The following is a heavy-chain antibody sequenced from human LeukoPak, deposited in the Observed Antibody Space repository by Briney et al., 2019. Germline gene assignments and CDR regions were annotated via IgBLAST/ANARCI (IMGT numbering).Heavy chain of an antibody. Sequence: PSETLSLTCAVYGGSFSGHYWSWIRQPPGKGLEWIGEINHSGSTNYNPSLKSRVTISVDTSKNQFSLKLSSVTAADTAVYYCAITGFFGLGGRDDYYFDYWGQGTLVTVSS. CDR2: INHSGST. CDR1: GGSFSGHY. CDR3: AITGFFGLGGRDDYYFDY. D-gene: IGHD2-15*01. V-gene: IGHV4-34*01. J-gene: IGHJ4*02.